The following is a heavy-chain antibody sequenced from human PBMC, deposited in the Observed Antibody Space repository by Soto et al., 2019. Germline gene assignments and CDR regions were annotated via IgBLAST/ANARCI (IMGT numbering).Heavy chain of an antibody. CDR3: ARGRGMNRCSGGSCSLGFDY. Sequence: QVQLQQWGAGLLKPSETLSLTCAVYGGSFSGYYWSCIRQPPGKGLEWIGEINHSGSTNYNPSLKSRVPISVDTSKNQFSLKLSSVTAADTAVYYCARGRGMNRCSGGSCSLGFDYWGQGTLVTVSS. CDR1: GGSFSGYY. V-gene: IGHV4-34*01. CDR2: INHSGST. D-gene: IGHD2-15*01. J-gene: IGHJ4*02.